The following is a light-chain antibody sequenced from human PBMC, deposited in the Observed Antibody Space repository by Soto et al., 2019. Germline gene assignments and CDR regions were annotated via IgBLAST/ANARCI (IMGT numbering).Light chain of an antibody. J-gene: IGLJ3*02. CDR3: SSYAGTFGV. Sequence: QSALTQPRSVSGSPGQSVTIYCTGTSSDVGGYNYVSWYQQHPGKAPKLMIFDVSQRSSGVPDRFSGSKSGYTASLTISGLQAEDEADYYCSSYAGTFGVFGGGTKLTVL. CDR1: SSDVGGYNY. CDR2: DVS. V-gene: IGLV2-11*01.